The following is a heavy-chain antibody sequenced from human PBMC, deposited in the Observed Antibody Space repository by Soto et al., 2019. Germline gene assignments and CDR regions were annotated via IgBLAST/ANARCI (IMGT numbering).Heavy chain of an antibody. Sequence: PGESLKISCKGSGYSFTSYWIGWVRQMPGKGLEWMGIIYPGDSDTRYSPSFQGQVTISADKSISTAYLQWSSLKASDTAMYYCARRTSVVVAATRPRDNTYYYYYMDVWGKGTTVTVSS. CDR1: GYSFTSYW. D-gene: IGHD2-15*01. CDR2: IYPGDSDT. CDR3: ARRTSVVVAATRPRDNTYYYYYMDV. V-gene: IGHV5-51*01. J-gene: IGHJ6*03.